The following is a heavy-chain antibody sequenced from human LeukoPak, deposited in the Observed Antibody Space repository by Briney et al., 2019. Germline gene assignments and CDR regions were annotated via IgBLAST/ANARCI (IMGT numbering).Heavy chain of an antibody. Sequence: PSQTLSLTCTVSGGSISSGDYYWSWIRQPPGKGLEWIGYIYYSGSTYYNPSLKSRVTISVDTSKNQFSLKLSSVTAADTAVYYCARGGRAQEPGTTGGLRLYAFDIWGQGTMVTVSS. D-gene: IGHD6-13*01. CDR3: ARGGRAQEPGTTGGLRLYAFDI. J-gene: IGHJ3*02. CDR2: IYYSGST. CDR1: GGSISSGDYY. V-gene: IGHV4-30-4*01.